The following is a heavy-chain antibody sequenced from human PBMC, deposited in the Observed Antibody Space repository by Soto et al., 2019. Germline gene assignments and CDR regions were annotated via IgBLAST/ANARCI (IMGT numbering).Heavy chain of an antibody. V-gene: IGHV4-30-4*02. CDR1: GGSISSGDYY. CDR3: ARYRREAVAGYTLDN. D-gene: IGHD6-13*01. CDR2: INHSGST. Sequence: PSETLSLTCTVSGGSISSGDYYWSWIRQPPGKGLEWIGEINHSGSTNYNPSLKSRVTISVDTSKSQFSLKVNSMTAADTAVYYCARYRREAVAGYTLDNWGQGILVTVSS. J-gene: IGHJ4*02.